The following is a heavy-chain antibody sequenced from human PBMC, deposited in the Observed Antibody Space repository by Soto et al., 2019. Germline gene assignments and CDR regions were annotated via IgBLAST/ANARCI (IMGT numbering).Heavy chain of an antibody. CDR2: TYYRSKWYN. V-gene: IGHV6-1*01. CDR3: ARVTYSSSWYYYYGMDV. D-gene: IGHD6-13*01. CDR1: GDSVSSNSAA. Sequence: PSQTLSLTYAISGDSVSSNSAAWNWIRQSPSRGLEWLGRTYYRSKWYNDYAVSVKSRITINPDTSKNQFSLQLNSVTPEDTAVYYCARVTYSSSWYYYYGMDVWGQGTTVTVSS. J-gene: IGHJ6*02.